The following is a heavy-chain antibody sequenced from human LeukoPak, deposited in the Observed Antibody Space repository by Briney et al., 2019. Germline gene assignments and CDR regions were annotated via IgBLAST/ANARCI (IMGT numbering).Heavy chain of an antibody. D-gene: IGHD6-19*01. Sequence: GGRLRLSRACCGFTLRRSAMQGVPPASAKGREGVGRITCKTNSYATAYDASVKGSFNISRDDSKNTAYLQMNSLKTEDTAVYYCTRRDPEAGTSNFDYWGQGTLVTVSS. V-gene: IGHV3-73*01. J-gene: IGHJ4*02. CDR2: ITCKTNSYAT. CDR1: GFTLRRSA. CDR3: TRRDPEAGTSNFDY.